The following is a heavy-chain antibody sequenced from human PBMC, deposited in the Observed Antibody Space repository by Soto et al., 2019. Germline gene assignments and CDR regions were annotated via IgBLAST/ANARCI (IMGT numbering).Heavy chain of an antibody. Sequence: SEKLRVTCTVSGGSISSDNRSCIRQPAGKGLEWIGRICTSENTNSNPYLRSRVSMSLDTSKNQLSLNLSYVTAADTAVYYCARGVGSSSWTSFESWGQGNLVTVS. CDR2: ICTSENT. V-gene: IGHV4-4*07. J-gene: IGHJ4*02. D-gene: IGHD6-13*01. CDR3: ARGVGSSSWTSFES. CDR1: GGSISSDN.